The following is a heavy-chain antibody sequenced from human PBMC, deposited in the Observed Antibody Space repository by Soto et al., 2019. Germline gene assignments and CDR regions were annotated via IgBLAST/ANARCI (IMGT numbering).Heavy chain of an antibody. Sequence: EVQLVESGGGLVQPGRSLRLSCAASGFTFDDYSLHWVRQVPGKGLEWVSGISWDSGIIGYADSVKGRFTISRDNAKNSLYLLMNSLSAEDTALYFCAKDLKQDEVVPANNGDYRYFFYMDVWGKGTAVTVSS. J-gene: IGHJ6*03. V-gene: IGHV3-9*01. D-gene: IGHD3-22*01. CDR3: AKDLKQDEVVPANNGDYRYFFYMDV. CDR2: ISWDSGII. CDR1: GFTFDDYS.